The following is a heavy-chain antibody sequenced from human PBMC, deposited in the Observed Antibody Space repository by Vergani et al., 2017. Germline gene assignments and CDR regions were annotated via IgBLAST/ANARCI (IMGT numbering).Heavy chain of an antibody. V-gene: IGHV4-38-2*01. CDR1: GNSVTSCYY. J-gene: IGHJ2*01. Sequence: QVQLQESGPGLVKPSETLPLTCAVSGNSVTSCYYWAWIRQSPGKGLEWIGAILPSGTPYYNPSLKSRLTGSLDTSKNHVPLTLTSVTAADTAVYYCPRRLASEVTGFDLWVRGTLVTVSS. CDR3: PRRLASEVTGFDL. D-gene: IGHD2-21*02. CDR2: ILPSGTP.